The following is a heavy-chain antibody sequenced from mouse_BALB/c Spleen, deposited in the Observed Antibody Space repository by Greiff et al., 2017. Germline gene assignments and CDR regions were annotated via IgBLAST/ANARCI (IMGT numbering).Heavy chain of an antibody. CDR1: GFNIKDTY. CDR2: IDPANGNT. CDR3: AEDRYDAGRGFAY. V-gene: IGHV14-3*02. Sequence: VQLQQSGAELVKPGASVKLSCTASGFNIKDTYMHWVKQRPEQGLEWIGRIDPANGNTKYDPKFQGKATITADTSSNTAYLQLSSLTSEDTAVYYCAEDRYDAGRGFAYWGQGTLVTVSA. D-gene: IGHD2-14*01. J-gene: IGHJ3*01.